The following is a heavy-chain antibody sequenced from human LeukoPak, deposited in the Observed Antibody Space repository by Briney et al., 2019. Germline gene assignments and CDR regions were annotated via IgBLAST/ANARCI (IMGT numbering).Heavy chain of an antibody. Sequence: RLXXTXSGFNXSSNXXTWVRQAPGKXXVWVSLIYSAGDTFYTYSVKGRFTISRDNSKNTLFLQMTGLRAEDTAMYYCAKYTPKAAAGTSFDPWGQGTLVTVSS. CDR1: GFNXSSNX. D-gene: IGHD6-13*01. CDR2: IYSAGDT. V-gene: IGHV3-66*01. CDR3: AKYTPKAAAGTSFDP. J-gene: IGHJ5*02.